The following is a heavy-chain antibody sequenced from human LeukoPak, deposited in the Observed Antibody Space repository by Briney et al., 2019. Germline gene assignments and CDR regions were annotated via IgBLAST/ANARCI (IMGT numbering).Heavy chain of an antibody. D-gene: IGHD6-19*01. V-gene: IGHV4-61*01. CDR3: ARDSVQYSSGWYYGFDP. J-gene: IGHJ5*02. CDR2: IYYSGST. CDR1: GGSVSSGSYY. Sequence: SETLSLTRTVSGGSVSSGSYYWSWIRQPPGKGLEWIGYIYYSGSTNYNPSLKSRVTILVDTSKNQFSLKLSSVTAADTAVYYCARDSVQYSSGWYYGFDPWGQGTLVTVSS.